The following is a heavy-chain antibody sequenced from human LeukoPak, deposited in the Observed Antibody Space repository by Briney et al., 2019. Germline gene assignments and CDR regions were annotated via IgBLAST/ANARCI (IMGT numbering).Heavy chain of an antibody. D-gene: IGHD2-15*01. V-gene: IGHV3-23*01. Sequence: PGGSLRLSCAASGFTFSTYAMSWVRQAPGKGLEWVSGISGGGGNTYYADSVKGRFTISRDNSKNTLYLQMNSLRAEDTAVYYCARDNRAHVVVVAATLDYWGQGTLVTVSS. CDR1: GFTFSTYA. CDR3: ARDNRAHVVVVAATLDY. CDR2: ISGGGGNT. J-gene: IGHJ4*02.